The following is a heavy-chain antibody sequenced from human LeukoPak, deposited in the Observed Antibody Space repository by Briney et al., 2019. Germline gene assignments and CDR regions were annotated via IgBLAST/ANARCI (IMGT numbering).Heavy chain of an antibody. CDR2: ISSSSSTI. Sequence: PGGSLRLSCVASGFTFSSYSMNWVRQAPGKGLEWVSYISSSSSTIYYADSVKGRFTISRDNAKNSLYLQMNSLRAEDTAVYYCARVPADFWSGYLDYWGQGTLVTVSS. CDR1: GFTFSSYS. CDR3: ARVPADFWSGYLDY. V-gene: IGHV3-48*01. D-gene: IGHD3-3*01. J-gene: IGHJ4*02.